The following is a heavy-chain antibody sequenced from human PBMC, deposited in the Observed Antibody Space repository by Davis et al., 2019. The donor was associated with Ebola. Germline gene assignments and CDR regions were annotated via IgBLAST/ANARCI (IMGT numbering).Heavy chain of an antibody. J-gene: IGHJ5*02. D-gene: IGHD1-14*01. V-gene: IGHV3-33*01. CDR2: IWFDGVYK. CDR3: ARDVRLPSSTGDSWFDP. Sequence: GESLKISCTASGFTFSTSAMHWVRQAPGKGLEWVAFIWFDGVYKSYADSVKGRFTISRDISKNTLYLQMSSLRGEDTAVYYCARDVRLPSSTGDSWFDPWGQGTLVTVSS. CDR1: GFTFSTSA.